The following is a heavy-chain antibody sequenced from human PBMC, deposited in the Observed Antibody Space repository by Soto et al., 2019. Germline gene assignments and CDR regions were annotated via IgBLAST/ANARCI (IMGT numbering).Heavy chain of an antibody. D-gene: IGHD5-12*01. CDR2: IYSGGST. CDR3: ARGSYGGSNDY. CDR1: GFTVSSIY. Sequence: GGSLRLSCAASGFTVSSIYMSWVRQAPGKGLEWVSVIYSGGSTYYADSVKGRFTISRDNSKNTLYLQMNSLRAEDTAVYYCARGSYGGSNDYWGQGTLVTVSS. J-gene: IGHJ4*02. V-gene: IGHV3-66*01.